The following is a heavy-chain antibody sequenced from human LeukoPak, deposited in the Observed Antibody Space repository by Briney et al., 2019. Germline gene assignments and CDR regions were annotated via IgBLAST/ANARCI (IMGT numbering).Heavy chain of an antibody. Sequence: SGTLSLTCAVSGGSISSSNWWGWVRPPPGKGLEWIGEIYHSGSTNYNPSLKSRVTISVDKSKNQFSLKLSSVTAADTAVYYCARVTIASDWYFDLWGRGTLVTVSS. V-gene: IGHV4-4*02. CDR1: GGSISSSNW. CDR2: IYHSGST. D-gene: IGHD3-3*02. J-gene: IGHJ2*01. CDR3: ARVTIASDWYFDL.